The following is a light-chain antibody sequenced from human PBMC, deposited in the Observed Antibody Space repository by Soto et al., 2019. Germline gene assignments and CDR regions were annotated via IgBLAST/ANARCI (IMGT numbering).Light chain of an antibody. Sequence: VLTQSPASLSVSPGQTATLSCRASQSVAYTYLAWFQQKPGQAPRLLIYGASNRATGIPDRFSGSGSGTDFTLTISRLEPEDFAVYYCQQYGTSPFTFGPGTKVDI. CDR2: GAS. CDR1: QSVAYTY. V-gene: IGKV3-20*01. CDR3: QQYGTSPFT. J-gene: IGKJ3*01.